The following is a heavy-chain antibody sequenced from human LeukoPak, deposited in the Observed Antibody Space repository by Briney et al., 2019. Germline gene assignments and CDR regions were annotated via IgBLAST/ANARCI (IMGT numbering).Heavy chain of an antibody. J-gene: IGHJ4*02. Sequence: SQTLSLTCTVSGGSIRSGSYYWSWIRQPAGKGLVGIGRIETSGSINYNPSLKSRVTISVDTSKNQFSLNLSSVTAADTAVYYCARASRDSSGYYYGFDSWGQGTLVTVSS. CDR1: GGSIRSGSYY. CDR2: IETSGSI. CDR3: ARASRDSSGYYYGFDS. D-gene: IGHD3-22*01. V-gene: IGHV4-61*02.